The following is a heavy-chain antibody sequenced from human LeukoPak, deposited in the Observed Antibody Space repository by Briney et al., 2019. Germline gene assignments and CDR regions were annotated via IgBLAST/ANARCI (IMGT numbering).Heavy chain of an antibody. CDR1: GFTFSSNG. V-gene: IGHV3-30*18. Sequence: GRSLRLSWSPAGFTFSSNGIHWVRQAPGKGLEWVAVISVEGSNKYYADSVKGRFTISRDNSKNTLYLQMNSLRAEDTGVYYCAKAHSTSRLRYFDWLCRDYGMDVWGQGTTVTVSS. CDR2: ISVEGSNK. CDR3: AKAHSTSRLRYFDWLCRDYGMDV. J-gene: IGHJ6*02. D-gene: IGHD3-9*01.